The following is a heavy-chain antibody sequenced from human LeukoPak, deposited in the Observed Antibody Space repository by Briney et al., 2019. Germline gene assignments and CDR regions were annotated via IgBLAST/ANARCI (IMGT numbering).Heavy chain of an antibody. CDR1: GFTFSNYA. Sequence: GGSLRLSCAASGFTFSNYAMTWVRQAPGKGLEWVSAISGSGPNTYYADSVKGRFTTSRDNSKNTLYLQMNSLRADDTAVYYCAIGLYGGPFDYWGQGTLVTVSS. V-gene: IGHV3-23*01. J-gene: IGHJ4*02. D-gene: IGHD4-17*01. CDR3: AIGLYGGPFDY. CDR2: ISGSGPNT.